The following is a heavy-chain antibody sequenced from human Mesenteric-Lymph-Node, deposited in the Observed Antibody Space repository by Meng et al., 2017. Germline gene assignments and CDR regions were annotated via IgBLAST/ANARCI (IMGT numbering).Heavy chain of an antibody. Sequence: ASVKVSCKASGYTFTSYDINWVRQATGQGLEWMGWMNPNSGNTGYAQKFQGRVTMTRNTSISTAYMELSSLRSEDTAVYYCARASPTKAPFDYWGQGTLVTVSS. V-gene: IGHV1-8*01. CDR3: ARASPTKAPFDY. J-gene: IGHJ4*02. CDR2: MNPNSGNT. D-gene: IGHD1-1*01. CDR1: GYTFTSYD.